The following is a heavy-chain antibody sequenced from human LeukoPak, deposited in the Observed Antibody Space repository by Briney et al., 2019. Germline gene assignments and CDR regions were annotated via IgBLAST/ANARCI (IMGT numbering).Heavy chain of an antibody. CDR2: MYTDGST. CDR3: ARSSSSWLLFDY. J-gene: IGHJ4*02. V-gene: IGHV3-53*01. D-gene: IGHD6-13*01. Sequence: GGSLRLSCAASGFTVSSYYVSCVRQGPGKGLEWVSVMYTDGSTHYADSVKGRFTISRDNSKNTLYLQMNSLRVEDTALYYCARSSSSWLLFDYWGQGTLVTVSS. CDR1: GFTVSSYY.